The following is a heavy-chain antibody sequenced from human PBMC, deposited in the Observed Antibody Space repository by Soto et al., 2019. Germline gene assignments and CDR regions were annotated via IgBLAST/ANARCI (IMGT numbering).Heavy chain of an antibody. Sequence: VQLVQSGAEVKKPGSSVKVSCKASGGTFSSYAISWVRQAPGQGLEWMGGIIPIFGTANYAQKFQGRVTITAVGSTMTFYMELSSVRCEDTAVYYCARGWSMSWYGTITPGWYFDLWGRGTLVTVSS. CDR1: GGTFSSYA. J-gene: IGHJ2*01. CDR3: ARGWSMSWYGTITPGWYFDL. CDR2: IIPIFGTA. D-gene: IGHD6-13*01. V-gene: IGHV1-69*12.